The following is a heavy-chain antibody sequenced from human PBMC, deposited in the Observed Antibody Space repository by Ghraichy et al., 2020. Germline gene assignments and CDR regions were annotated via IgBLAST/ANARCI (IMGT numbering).Heavy chain of an antibody. CDR2: IYHSGST. CDR1: GGSISSGGYS. V-gene: IGHV4-30-2*01. D-gene: IGHD3-10*01. J-gene: IGHJ6*02. Sequence: SQTLSLTCAVSGGSISSGGYSWSWIRQPPGKGLEWIGYIYHSGSTYYNPSLKSRVTISVDRSKNQFSLKLSSVTAADTAVYYCARVAGTMVRGVANYYYGMDGWGQGNTGTGSS. CDR3: ARVAGTMVRGVANYYYGMDG.